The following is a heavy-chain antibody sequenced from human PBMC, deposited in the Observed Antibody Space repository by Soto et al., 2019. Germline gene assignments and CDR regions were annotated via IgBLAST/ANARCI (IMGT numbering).Heavy chain of an antibody. CDR1: GFTFSSYA. J-gene: IGHJ6*02. CDR2: ISGSGVST. V-gene: IGHV3-23*01. Sequence: GGSLRLSCAASGFTFSSYAMSWVRQAPGKGLEWVSAISGSGVSTYYADSVKGRFTISRDNSKNTLYLQMNSLRAEDTAVYYCAKVSTVSEYYYYYYGMDVWGQGTTVTVSS. D-gene: IGHD4-4*01. CDR3: AKVSTVSEYYYYYYGMDV.